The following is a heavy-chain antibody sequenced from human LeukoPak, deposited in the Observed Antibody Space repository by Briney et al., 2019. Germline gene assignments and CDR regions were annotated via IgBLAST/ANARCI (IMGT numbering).Heavy chain of an antibody. Sequence: SETPSLTCTVSGGSISSNSYYWGWIRQPPGKGLEWLGSSYYSGSTYYNPSLKSRVTISVDTSKNQFSLKLSSVTAADTAVYYCARAYISVVAATMGFDYWGQGTLVTVSS. CDR2: SYYSGST. V-gene: IGHV4-39*07. CDR3: ARAYISVVAATMGFDY. CDR1: GGSISSNSYY. D-gene: IGHD2-15*01. J-gene: IGHJ4*02.